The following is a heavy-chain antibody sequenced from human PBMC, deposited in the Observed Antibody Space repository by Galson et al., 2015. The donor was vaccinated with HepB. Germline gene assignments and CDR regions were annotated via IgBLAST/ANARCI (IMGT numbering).Heavy chain of an antibody. Sequence: SVKVSCKASDYTFTKHTINWVRQAPGQGLEWRGRVNTYNGDTIYAQKFQDRVTMTADTSTSTAYMELGSLEYGGTATYYCERGGMATLGGPTFDSWGQGTLVTVSS. V-gene: IGHV1-18*01. D-gene: IGHD5-24*01. J-gene: IGHJ4*02. CDR3: ERGGMATLGGPTFDS. CDR1: DYTFTKHT. CDR2: VNTYNGDT.